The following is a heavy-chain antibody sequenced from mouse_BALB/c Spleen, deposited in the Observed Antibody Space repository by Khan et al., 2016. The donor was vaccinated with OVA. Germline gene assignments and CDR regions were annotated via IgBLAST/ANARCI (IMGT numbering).Heavy chain of an antibody. J-gene: IGHJ2*01. V-gene: IGHV1-76*01. D-gene: IGHD2-14*01. CDR2: IYPGTGNI. CDR3: AREEALYDFDY. CDR1: GYIFTTYW. Sequence: QVQLKESGAELVRPGASVKLSCKTSGYIFTTYWIHWVKQRSGQGLEWIARIYPGTGNIYYSANFKGKATLTADNSSSTAYMQFSSLKSEDSAGYFCAREEALYDFDYWGQGTTLTVSA.